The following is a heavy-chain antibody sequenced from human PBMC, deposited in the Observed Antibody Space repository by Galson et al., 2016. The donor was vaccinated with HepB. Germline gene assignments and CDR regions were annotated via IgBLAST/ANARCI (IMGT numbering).Heavy chain of an antibody. CDR2: IDWDDDK. J-gene: IGHJ3*01. Sequence: PALVKPTQTLTLTCTFSGFSLSNSGMCVSWIRQPPGKALEWLARIDWDDDKFYSTSLKTRLTISKDTTTNQVVLTMTNMDPVDTGTYYCARMISTGYTGAFDLWSQGTTVTVSS. CDR3: ARMISTGYTGAFDL. V-gene: IGHV2-70*17. CDR1: GFSLSNSGMC. D-gene: IGHD3-22*01.